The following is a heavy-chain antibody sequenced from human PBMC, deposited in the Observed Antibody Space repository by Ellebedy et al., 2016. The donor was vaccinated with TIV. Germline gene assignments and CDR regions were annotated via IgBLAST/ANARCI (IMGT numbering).Heavy chain of an antibody. CDR3: AKGRGGGSDSSAPRHYFDS. Sequence: PGGSLRISCAASGFTFSSYAMHWVRQAPGKGLEWVAVISYDGSNKYYADSVKGRFTISRDNSKRTLYLQMNSLRAEDTAVYYCAKGRGGGSDSSAPRHYFDSWGLGTLVTVSS. D-gene: IGHD6-19*01. J-gene: IGHJ4*02. V-gene: IGHV3-30-3*01. CDR1: GFTFSSYA. CDR2: ISYDGSNK.